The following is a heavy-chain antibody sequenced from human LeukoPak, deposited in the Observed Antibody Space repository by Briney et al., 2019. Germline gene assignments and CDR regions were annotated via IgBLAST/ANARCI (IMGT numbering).Heavy chain of an antibody. CDR3: ATDRGVSGDRSAAHY. D-gene: IGHD2-21*02. Sequence: GASVKVSCKVSGYTLTELSMHWVRQAPGKGLEWMGGFDPEDGETIYAQKFQGRVTMTEDTSTDTAYMELSSLRSEDTAVYYCATDRGVSGDRSAAHYWGQGTLVTVSS. V-gene: IGHV1-24*01. CDR1: GYTLTELS. CDR2: FDPEDGET. J-gene: IGHJ4*02.